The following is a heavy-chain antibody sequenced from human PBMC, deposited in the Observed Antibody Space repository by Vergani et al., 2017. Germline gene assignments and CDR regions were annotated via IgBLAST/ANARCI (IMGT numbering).Heavy chain of an antibody. J-gene: IGHJ3*02. V-gene: IGHV4-39*07. Sequence: QVQLQESGPGLVKPSQTLSLTCTVSGGSISSGSYYWGWIRQPPGKGLEWIGSIYYSGSTYYNPSLKSRVTISVDTSKNQFSLKLSSVTAADTAVYYCARVLVSYGDYYAFDIWGQGTMVTVSS. CDR1: GGSISSGSYY. D-gene: IGHD4-17*01. CDR3: ARVLVSYGDYYAFDI. CDR2: IYYSGST.